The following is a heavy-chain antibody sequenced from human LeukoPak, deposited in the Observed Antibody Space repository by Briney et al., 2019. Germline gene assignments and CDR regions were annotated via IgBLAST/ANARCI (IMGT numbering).Heavy chain of an antibody. D-gene: IGHD2-15*01. CDR2: INPEKGDT. CDR3: TRSSWDCSGGSCYSNMNFDY. Sequence: ASVKVSCKASGYTFAGYYIHWVRRAPGQGLEWLGWINPEKGDTKSAQKFRDRVIMTTDTSLATAYMEVINLSSDDTAVYYCTRSSWDCSGGSCYSNMNFDYWGQGSLVTVSS. CDR1: GYTFAGYY. J-gene: IGHJ4*02. V-gene: IGHV1-2*02.